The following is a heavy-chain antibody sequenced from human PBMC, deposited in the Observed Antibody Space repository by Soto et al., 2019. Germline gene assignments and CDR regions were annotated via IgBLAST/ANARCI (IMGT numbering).Heavy chain of an antibody. CDR3: AKDSGVTMIVVVITDDAFNI. V-gene: IGHV3-23*01. Sequence: GGSLRLSCAASGFTFSSYAMSWVRQAPGKGLEWVSAISGSGGSTYYVDSVKGRFTISRNNSKNTLYLQMNSLRAEDTAVYYCAKDSGVTMIVVVITDDAFNIWGQGTMVTVSS. CDR1: GFTFSSYA. J-gene: IGHJ3*02. CDR2: ISGSGGST. D-gene: IGHD3-22*01.